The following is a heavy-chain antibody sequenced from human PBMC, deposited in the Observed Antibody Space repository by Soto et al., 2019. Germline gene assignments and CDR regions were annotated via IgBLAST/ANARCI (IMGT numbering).Heavy chain of an antibody. Sequence: SETLSLTCTVSDGSISSGDYYWSWIRQPPGKGLEWIGYIYYSGSTYYNPSLKSRVTISVDTSKNQFSLKLSSVTAADTAVYYCAREIGGSITGTTWFDPWGQGTRVTVSS. D-gene: IGHD1-20*01. CDR3: AREIGGSITGTTWFDP. V-gene: IGHV4-30-4*01. J-gene: IGHJ5*02. CDR2: IYYSGST. CDR1: DGSISSGDYY.